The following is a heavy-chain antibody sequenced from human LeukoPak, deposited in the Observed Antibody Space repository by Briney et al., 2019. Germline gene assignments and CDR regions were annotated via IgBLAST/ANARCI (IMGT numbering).Heavy chain of an antibody. CDR2: INHSGST. V-gene: IGHV4-34*01. Sequence: PSETLSLTCAVYGGSFSGYYWSWIRQPPGKGLEWIGEINHSGSTNYNPSLKSRVTISVDTSKNQFSLKLTSVTAADTAVYYCARVEKKSSSWYGQEVNCFAPWGQGTLVTVSS. D-gene: IGHD6-13*01. J-gene: IGHJ5*02. CDR3: ARVEKKSSSWYGQEVNCFAP. CDR1: GGSFSGYY.